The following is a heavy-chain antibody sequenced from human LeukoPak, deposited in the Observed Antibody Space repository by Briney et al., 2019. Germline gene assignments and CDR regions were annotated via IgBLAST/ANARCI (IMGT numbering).Heavy chain of an antibody. CDR2: ISSSSSYI. J-gene: IGHJ4*02. D-gene: IGHD1-26*01. CDR1: GFTFSSYS. V-gene: IGHV3-21*01. CDR3: ARGWRGGSYWGTDY. Sequence: GGSLRLSCAASGFTFSSYSMNWVRQAPGKGLEWVSSISSSSSYIYYADSVKGRFTISRDNAKNSLYLQMNSLRAEDTAVYYCARGWRGGSYWGTDYWGQGTLVTVSS.